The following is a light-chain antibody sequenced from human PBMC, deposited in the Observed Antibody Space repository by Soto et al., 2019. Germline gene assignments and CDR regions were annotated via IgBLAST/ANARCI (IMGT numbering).Light chain of an antibody. Sequence: VLTQPASVSGSPGQSITISCTGTSSDVGAYNYVSWYQQHPGKAPKLMISEVTNRPSGVSNRFSGSKSGTTASLTISGLQAEDEADYYCSSYTSSSTYVFGTGTKLTVL. CDR3: SSYTSSSTYV. CDR1: SSDVGAYNY. J-gene: IGLJ1*01. CDR2: EVT. V-gene: IGLV2-14*01.